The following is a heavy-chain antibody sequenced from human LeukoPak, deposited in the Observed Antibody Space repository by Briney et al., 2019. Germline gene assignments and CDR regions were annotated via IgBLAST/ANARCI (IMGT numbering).Heavy chain of an antibody. CDR2: INPDGSDK. CDR3: ARGWAVAGTRDY. Sequence: GGSLRLSCAASGFIFSTSWMSWVRQAXGKGLEWVANINPDGSDKYYVDSVKGRFTISRDNAKNSSYLQMNSLRAEDTAVYYCARGWAVAGTRDYWGQGTLVTVSS. CDR1: GFIFSTSW. V-gene: IGHV3-7*04. D-gene: IGHD6-19*01. J-gene: IGHJ4*02.